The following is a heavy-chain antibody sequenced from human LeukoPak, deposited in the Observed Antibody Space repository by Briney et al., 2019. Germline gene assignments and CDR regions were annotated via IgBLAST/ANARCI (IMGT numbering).Heavy chain of an antibody. Sequence: ASVKVSCKASGYTFTSYYMHWVRQAPGQGLEWMGIINPSGGSTSYAQKFQGRVTMTEDTSTDTAYMELSSLRSEDTAVYYCATAGCSSTSCHLSQYYFDYWGQGTLVTVSS. V-gene: IGHV1-46*01. CDR1: GYTFTSYY. CDR2: INPSGGST. CDR3: ATAGCSSTSCHLSQYYFDY. D-gene: IGHD2-2*01. J-gene: IGHJ4*02.